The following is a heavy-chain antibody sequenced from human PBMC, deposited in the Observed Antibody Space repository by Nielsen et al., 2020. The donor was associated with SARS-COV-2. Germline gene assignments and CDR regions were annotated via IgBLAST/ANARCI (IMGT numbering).Heavy chain of an antibody. D-gene: IGHD4-17*01. V-gene: IGHV1-46*01. CDR2: INTSDGST. Sequence: SVHVSCKASGYTFTNYYMHWVRQAPRQGLEWIGIINTSDGSTTYAQKFQGRVTMTRDTSTRTVYMELRSLRSEDSAVYYCARDDTVTMYYYSYYGMDVWGQGTTVTVSS. J-gene: IGHJ6*02. CDR1: GYTFTNYY. CDR3: ARDDTVTMYYYSYYGMDV.